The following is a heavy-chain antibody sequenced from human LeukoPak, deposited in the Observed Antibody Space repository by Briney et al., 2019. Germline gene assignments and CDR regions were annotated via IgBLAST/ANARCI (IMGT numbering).Heavy chain of an antibody. V-gene: IGHV3-23*01. CDR2: ISGSGGST. CDR3: AKDYCSGGSCYTEDY. Sequence: GGSLRLSCAASGFTFSSYAMSWVRQAPGKGLEWVSAISGSGGSTYYADSVKGRFTISRDNSKNTLYLQMNSLRAEDTAVYYCAKDYCSGGSCYTEDYWGQGTLVTASS. CDR1: GFTFSSYA. D-gene: IGHD2-15*01. J-gene: IGHJ4*02.